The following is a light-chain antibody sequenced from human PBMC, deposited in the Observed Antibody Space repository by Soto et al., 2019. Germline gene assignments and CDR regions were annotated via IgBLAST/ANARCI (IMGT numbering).Light chain of an antibody. J-gene: IGKJ2*01. CDR1: QSIGSSD. CDR2: DAS. Sequence: ETVLTQSPGTLSLSPGERATLSCRASQSIGSSDLAWYQQKPGQAPRLLIYDASSRATGIPDRFSGSGSGTDFTLTISRLEPEDFAVYYCQQYGNSPQTFGQGTKLEIK. CDR3: QQYGNSPQT. V-gene: IGKV3-20*01.